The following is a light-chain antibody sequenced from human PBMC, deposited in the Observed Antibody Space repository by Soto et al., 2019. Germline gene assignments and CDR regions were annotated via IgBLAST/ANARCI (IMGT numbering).Light chain of an antibody. V-gene: IGKV1-5*03. Sequence: DIQMTQSPSTLSASVGDRVTITCRASQSISSWLAWYQQKPGKAPKLLIYKASSLESGVPSRFSVSGSGTECPLTISSLQPDDFATYYCQQYNSYPWTFGQGTKVEIK. CDR3: QQYNSYPWT. CDR2: KAS. CDR1: QSISSW. J-gene: IGKJ1*01.